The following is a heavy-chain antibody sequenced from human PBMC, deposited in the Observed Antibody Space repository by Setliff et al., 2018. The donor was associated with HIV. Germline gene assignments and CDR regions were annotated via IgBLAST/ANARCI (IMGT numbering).Heavy chain of an antibody. CDR1: GESFSGYY. CDR2: IIHSGGT. V-gene: IGHV4-34*01. J-gene: IGHJ4*02. CDR3: ARGGLGVVGAIDY. D-gene: IGHD2-15*01. Sequence: SETLSLTCAVYGESFSGYYWTWIRQPPGRGLEWIGEIIHSGGTNYNRSLKSRVTISVDTSKNQFSLNLSSVTAADTAVYYCARGGLGVVGAIDYWSQGTLVTVS.